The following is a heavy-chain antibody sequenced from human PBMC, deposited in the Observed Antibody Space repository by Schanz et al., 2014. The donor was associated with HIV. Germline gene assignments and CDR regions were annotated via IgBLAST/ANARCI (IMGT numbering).Heavy chain of an antibody. J-gene: IGHJ6*02. Sequence: VQLVESGGGLVQPGGSLKLSCAASGFTFSSYAMSWVRQAPGKGLEWVAVIWYDGSNKYYADSVKGRFTISRDNSKNTLYLQMNSLRAEDTAVYYCARFVDYSKYYGMDVWGQGTMVTVSS. V-gene: IGHV3-33*08. D-gene: IGHD4-4*01. CDR3: ARFVDYSKYYGMDV. CDR2: IWYDGSNK. CDR1: GFTFSSYA.